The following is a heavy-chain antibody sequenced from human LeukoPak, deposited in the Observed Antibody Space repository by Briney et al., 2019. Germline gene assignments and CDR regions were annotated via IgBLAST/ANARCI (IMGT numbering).Heavy chain of an antibody. Sequence: GGSLRLSCAASGFTLDDYDMHWVRQAPGKGLEWVSHISGDGGSTYYADSVKGGFTISRDTSKHSLYLKINSLRPEDTAYYYWAKDIWYGELTWFFDMGGQGTMVTVS. CDR1: GFTLDDYD. CDR2: ISGDGGST. V-gene: IGHV3-43*02. J-gene: IGHJ3*02. CDR3: AKDIWYGELTWFFDM. D-gene: IGHD3-10*01.